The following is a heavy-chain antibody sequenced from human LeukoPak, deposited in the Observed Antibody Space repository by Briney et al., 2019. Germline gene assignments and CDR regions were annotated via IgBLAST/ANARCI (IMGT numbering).Heavy chain of an antibody. CDR3: ARGAGYNYPYYFDY. Sequence: GGSLRLSCAASGFTVSSNYMNWVRQAPGKGLEWVSVIYSGGNIYYADSVKGRFTISRDNSKNTLYLQMNSLRAEDTAVYYCARGAGYNYPYYFDYWGQGTLVTVSS. CDR2: IYSGGNI. V-gene: IGHV3-53*01. CDR1: GFTVSSNY. D-gene: IGHD5-24*01. J-gene: IGHJ4*02.